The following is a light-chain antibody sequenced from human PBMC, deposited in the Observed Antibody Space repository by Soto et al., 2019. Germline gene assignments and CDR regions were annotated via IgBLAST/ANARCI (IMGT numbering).Light chain of an antibody. Sequence: DIQMTHSPPSLSASVGDRVTITCRASQSISSYLNWYQQKPGKAPKLLIYTASSLQSGVPSRFSGSGSGTDFTLTISSLQPEDFATYYCQQSYSTPRTFGQGTKVDIK. CDR3: QQSYSTPRT. CDR2: TAS. V-gene: IGKV1-39*01. CDR1: QSISSY. J-gene: IGKJ1*01.